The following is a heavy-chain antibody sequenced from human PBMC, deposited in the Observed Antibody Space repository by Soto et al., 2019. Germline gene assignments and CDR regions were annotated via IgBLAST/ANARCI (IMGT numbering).Heavy chain of an antibody. CDR1: GFSLSTSGVG. D-gene: IGHD3-3*01. Sequence: QITLKESGPTLVKPTQTLTLTCTFSGFSLSTSGVGVGWIRQPPGKALEWLALIYWDDDKRYSPSLKSRLTITKDTSKNQVVLTMTNMDPVDTATYYCAHRPSHDFWSGYYFTNWGQGTLVTVSS. J-gene: IGHJ4*02. CDR2: IYWDDDK. CDR3: AHRPSHDFWSGYYFTN. V-gene: IGHV2-5*02.